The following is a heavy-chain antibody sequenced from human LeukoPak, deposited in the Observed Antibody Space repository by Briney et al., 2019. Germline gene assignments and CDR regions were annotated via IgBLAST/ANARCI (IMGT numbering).Heavy chain of an antibody. V-gene: IGHV3-30*04. CDR3: ARCGVVGSTTYRYFDY. Sequence: GRSLRLSCAASGFTFINYAMHWVRQAPGKGLECVALISYDASSKYHADSVKGRFTISRDNSKNTLSLQMNSLRPEDTAVYYCARCGVVGSTTYRYFDYWGQGTLVTVSS. D-gene: IGHD1-26*01. CDR1: GFTFINYA. CDR2: ISYDASSK. J-gene: IGHJ4*02.